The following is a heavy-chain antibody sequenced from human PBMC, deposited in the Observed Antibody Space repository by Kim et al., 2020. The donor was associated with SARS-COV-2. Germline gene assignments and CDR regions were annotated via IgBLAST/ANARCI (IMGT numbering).Heavy chain of an antibody. CDR2: INTDGSDT. CDR3: ARDLRYIGYDARFDY. Sequence: GGSLRLSCAASGFTFSRYWMHWVRQDPENGLVWVSRINTDGSDTTYADFVKGRFTVSRDKAKNTLYPQVNIRRAEDTAVYYCARDLRYIGYDARFDYWGQGTLVTVPS. J-gene: IGHJ4*02. CDR1: GFTFSRYW. D-gene: IGHD5-12*01. V-gene: IGHV3-74*01.